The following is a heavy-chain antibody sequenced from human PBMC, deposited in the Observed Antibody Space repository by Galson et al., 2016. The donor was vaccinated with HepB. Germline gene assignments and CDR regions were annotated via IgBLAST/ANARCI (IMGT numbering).Heavy chain of an antibody. Sequence: SLRLSCAASGFTFSDSALHWVRQASGKGLEWVGRVRGRAYSYATAYSESVKGRFIIFRDDSKNTTHLQMDSLKTEDSAVYYCVRHEFDLRGHWFFEFWGRGTLVTVSS. J-gene: IGHJ2*01. CDR1: GFTFSDSA. V-gene: IGHV3-73*01. CDR2: VRGRAYSYAT. CDR3: VRHEFDLRGHWFFEF. D-gene: IGHD3-10*01.